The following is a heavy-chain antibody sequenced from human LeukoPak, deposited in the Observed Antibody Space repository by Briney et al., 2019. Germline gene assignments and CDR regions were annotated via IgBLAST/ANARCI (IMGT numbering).Heavy chain of an antibody. CDR1: GFTFSTYA. V-gene: IGHV3-30*04. D-gene: IGHD3-9*01. J-gene: IGHJ6*03. CDR2: ISYDGSNK. CDR3: ARALRYFDWLSRTYYMDV. Sequence: PGGSLRLSCAPSGFTFSTYAMHWVRQAPGKGLEWVAVISYDGSNKYYADSVKGRFTISRDNSKNTLYLQMNSLRSEDTAVYYCARALRYFDWLSRTYYMDVWGKGTTVTISS.